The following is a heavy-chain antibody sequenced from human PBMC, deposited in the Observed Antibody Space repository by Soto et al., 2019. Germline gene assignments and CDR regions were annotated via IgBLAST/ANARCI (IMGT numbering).Heavy chain of an antibody. CDR3: ASSYYGSGSYKKRVY. V-gene: IGHV3-21*01. CDR1: AATFSRYS. D-gene: IGHD3-10*01. J-gene: IGHJ4*02. Sequence: PGGFLRLSCAASAATFSRYSMTWVRQAPGKGLEWVSSISTSSSYVYYADSVKGRFTISRDNAKNSLYLQMNSLRAEDTAVYYCASSYYGSGSYKKRVYWGQGTLVTVSS. CDR2: ISTSSSYV.